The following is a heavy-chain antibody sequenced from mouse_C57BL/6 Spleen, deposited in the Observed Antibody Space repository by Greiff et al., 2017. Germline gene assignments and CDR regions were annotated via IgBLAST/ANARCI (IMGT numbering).Heavy chain of an antibody. Sequence: VQLQQPGAELVKPGASVKVSCKASGYTFTSYWMHWVKQRPGQGLEWIGRIHPSDSDTNYNQKFKGKATLTVEKSSSTAYMQLSSLTSEDSAVYYCANSGSSYRYFDVWGTGTTVTVSS. V-gene: IGHV1-74*01. CDR3: ANSGSSYRYFDV. CDR1: GYTFTSYW. CDR2: IHPSDSDT. J-gene: IGHJ1*03. D-gene: IGHD1-1*01.